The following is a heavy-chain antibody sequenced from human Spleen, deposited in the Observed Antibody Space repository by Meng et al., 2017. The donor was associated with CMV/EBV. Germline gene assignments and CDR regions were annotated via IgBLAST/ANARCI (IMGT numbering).Heavy chain of an antibody. Sequence: GESLKISCVASGFTFSSYAMYWVRQAPGKGLEWVAFIRNDGSNKYYVDSVKGRFTMSRDNSKNTLYLEMNSLRADDTAVYYCARGGDYYGSGNYWTRYWGQGTLVTVSS. CDR2: IRNDGSNK. J-gene: IGHJ4*02. CDR3: ARGGDYYGSGNYWTRY. V-gene: IGHV3-30*02. D-gene: IGHD3-10*01. CDR1: GFTFSSYA.